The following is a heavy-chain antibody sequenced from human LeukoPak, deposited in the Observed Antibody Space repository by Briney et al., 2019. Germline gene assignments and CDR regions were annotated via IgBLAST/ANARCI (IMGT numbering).Heavy chain of an antibody. V-gene: IGHV3-23*01. Sequence: GGSLRLSCAASGFTVSSNYMSWVRQAPGKGLEWVSAISGSGGSTYYADSVKGRFTISRDNSKNTLYLQMNSLRAEDTAVYYCAKAYRQWQRSGYFDYWGQGTLVTVSS. CDR3: AKAYRQWQRSGYFDY. D-gene: IGHD6-19*01. CDR2: ISGSGGST. J-gene: IGHJ4*02. CDR1: GFTVSSNY.